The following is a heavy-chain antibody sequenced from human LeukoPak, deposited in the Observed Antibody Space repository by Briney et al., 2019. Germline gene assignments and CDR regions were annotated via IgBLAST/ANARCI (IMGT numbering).Heavy chain of an antibody. CDR2: IKRETDGGTT. Sequence: GGSLRPSCAVSGLSLRNVWMNWLRQAPGKGLEWVGLIKRETDGGTTDFAAPVKGRFTISRDDSKNTLYLQMNRLTSEDTAVYYCAQGSGFYYDYWGQGTLVTVSS. CDR3: AQGSGFYYDY. CDR1: GLSLRNVW. D-gene: IGHD3-22*01. V-gene: IGHV3-15*07. J-gene: IGHJ4*02.